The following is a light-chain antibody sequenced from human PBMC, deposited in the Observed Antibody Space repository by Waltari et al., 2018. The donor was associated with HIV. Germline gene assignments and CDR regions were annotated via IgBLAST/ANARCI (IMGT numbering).Light chain of an antibody. Sequence: EIVLTQSPGTLSLSPGERATLSCRASQSVSSSYLAWYQQKPGQAPRLLIYGASSRATGIPDRFSGSGSGRDFTLTISRLEPEDFAVYYCQLTRAFGQGTKVEIK. V-gene: IGKV3-20*01. J-gene: IGKJ1*01. CDR1: QSVSSSY. CDR3: QLTRA. CDR2: GAS.